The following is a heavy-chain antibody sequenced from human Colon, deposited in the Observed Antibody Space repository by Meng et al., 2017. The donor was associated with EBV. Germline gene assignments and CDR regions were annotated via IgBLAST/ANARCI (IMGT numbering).Heavy chain of an antibody. V-gene: IGHV4-4*02. J-gene: IGHJ4*02. CDR2: IDDSGST. CDR3: ARGKQDAWELLAY. D-gene: IGHD1-26*01. CDR1: GGSISSNIR. Sequence: GRWKEEGAGLVTPSGTLSLTCGVAGGSISSNIRWTWVRQPPGKGLEWIGDIDDSGSTNYNPSLNSRISISLDKSKNHFSLKVNSVTAADTAVYYCARGKQDAWELLAYWGQGALVTVSS.